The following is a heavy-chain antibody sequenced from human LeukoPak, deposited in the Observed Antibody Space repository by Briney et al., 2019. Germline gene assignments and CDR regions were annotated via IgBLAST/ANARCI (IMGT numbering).Heavy chain of an antibody. J-gene: IGHJ3*02. CDR2: ISSTSGYI. Sequence: GGSLRLSCTASAFTLSTNYMNWVRQAPGKGLEWVSSISSTSGYIYYADSVKGRFTISRDNAKNSLYLQMNSLRAEDTAVYYCAREPYSGYENDAFDIWGQGTMVTVSS. D-gene: IGHD5-12*01. CDR3: AREPYSGYENDAFDI. V-gene: IGHV3-21*01. CDR1: AFTLSTNY.